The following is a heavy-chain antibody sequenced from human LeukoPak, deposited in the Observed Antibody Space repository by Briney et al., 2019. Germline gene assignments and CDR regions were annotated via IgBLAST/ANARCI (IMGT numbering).Heavy chain of an antibody. D-gene: IGHD3-16*02. CDR1: GGSFSGYY. J-gene: IGHJ6*03. V-gene: IGHV4-34*01. CDR3: ARFGFWGSYRPKLGMDV. CDR2: INHSGGT. Sequence: SSETLSLTCAVYGGSFSGYYWSWIRQPPGKGLEWIGEINHSGGTNYNPSLKSRVTISVDTSKNQFSLKLSSVTAADTAVYYCARFGFWGSYRPKLGMDVWGKGTTVTVSS.